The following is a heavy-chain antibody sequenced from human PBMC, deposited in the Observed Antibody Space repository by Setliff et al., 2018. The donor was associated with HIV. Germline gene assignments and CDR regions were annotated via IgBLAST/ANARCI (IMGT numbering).Heavy chain of an antibody. D-gene: IGHD3-16*01. CDR2: SYYSGSN. J-gene: IGHJ5*02. CDR3: GRASVMHSDYGLWVWIDP. CDR1: GGSISSGSYF. Sequence: SETLSLTCSVSGGSISSGSYFWTWIRQHPGKGLEWIGYSYYSGSNYNNPSLKSRVTISVDTSKNQFSLKQSSVTAADTAVYYCGRASVMHSDYGLWVWIDPWGQGTPVTVSS. V-gene: IGHV4-31*03.